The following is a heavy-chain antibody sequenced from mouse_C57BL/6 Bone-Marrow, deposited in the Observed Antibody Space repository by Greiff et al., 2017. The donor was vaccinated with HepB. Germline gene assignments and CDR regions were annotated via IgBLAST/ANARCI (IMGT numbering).Heavy chain of an antibody. CDR3: ARCDYDYDPFDY. V-gene: IGHV1-69*01. CDR1: GYTFTSYW. D-gene: IGHD2-4*01. CDR2: IDPSDSYT. Sequence: VQLQQPGAELVMPGASVKLSCKASGYTFTSYWMHWVKQRPGQGLEWIGEIDPSDSYTNYNQKFKGKSTLTVDKSSSTAYMQLSSLTSEYSAVYYCARCDYDYDPFDYWGQGTTLTVSS. J-gene: IGHJ2*01.